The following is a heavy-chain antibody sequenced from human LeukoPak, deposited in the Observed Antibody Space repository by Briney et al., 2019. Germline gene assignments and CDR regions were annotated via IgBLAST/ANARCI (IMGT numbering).Heavy chain of an antibody. J-gene: IGHJ4*02. D-gene: IGHD2-15*01. CDR2: IRSKGDGGTT. CDR3: TQGSAQYFDY. CDR1: GLALSNVW. V-gene: IGHV3-15*07. Sequence: GGSLRLSCAVSGLALSNVWMNWGRQAPGKGLEGVGGIRSKGDGGTTDFATFIEGRFTISRDDSKNTLDLQMNRLTSEDTAVYYCTQGSAQYFDYWGQGTLVTVSS.